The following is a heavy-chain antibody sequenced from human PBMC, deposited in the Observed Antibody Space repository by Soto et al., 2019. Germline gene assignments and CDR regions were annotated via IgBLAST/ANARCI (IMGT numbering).Heavy chain of an antibody. Sequence: GGSLRLSCAASGFTFSSYGMHWVRQAPGKGLEWVAVISYDGSNKYYADSVKGRFTISRDNSKNTLYLQMNSLRAEDTAVYYCAKDSDYGIAAAGHYYYYGMDVWGQGTTVTVSS. V-gene: IGHV3-30*18. CDR3: AKDSDYGIAAAGHYYYYGMDV. D-gene: IGHD6-13*01. CDR1: GFTFSSYG. J-gene: IGHJ6*02. CDR2: ISYDGSNK.